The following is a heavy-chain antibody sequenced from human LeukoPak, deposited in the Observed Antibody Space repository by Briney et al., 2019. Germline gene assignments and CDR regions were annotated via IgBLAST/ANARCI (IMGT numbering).Heavy chain of an antibody. Sequence: KPSETLSLSCTVSGGSISSACWSWIRQPPGKGLEWIGCIYSTGNTNYNPSLKSRFSISVDTYRNHLSLKLSYLTAADTAMYYWGRGNYVFWGDYTGASACWGQGTLVTVPS. CDR3: GRGNYVFWGDYTGASAC. CDR2: IYSTGNT. V-gene: IGHV4-59*01. CDR1: GGSISSAC. J-gene: IGHJ4*02. D-gene: IGHD3-3*01.